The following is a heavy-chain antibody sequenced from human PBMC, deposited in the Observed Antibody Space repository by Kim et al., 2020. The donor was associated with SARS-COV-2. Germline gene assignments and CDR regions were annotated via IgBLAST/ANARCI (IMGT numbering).Heavy chain of an antibody. V-gene: IGHV3-21*01. Sequence: GGSLRLSCAASGFTFSSYSMNWVRQAPGKGLEWVSSISSSSSYIYYADSVKGRFTISGDNAKNSLYLQMNSLRAEDTAVYYCARDSSSWYYYYGMDVWGQGTTVTVSS. CDR1: GFTFSSYS. J-gene: IGHJ6*02. CDR2: ISSSSSYI. CDR3: ARDSSSWYYYYGMDV. D-gene: IGHD6-13*01.